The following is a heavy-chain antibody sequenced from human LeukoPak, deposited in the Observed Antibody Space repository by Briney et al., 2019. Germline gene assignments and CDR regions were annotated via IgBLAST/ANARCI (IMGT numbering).Heavy chain of an antibody. D-gene: IGHD4-17*01. CDR2: IYTSGNT. J-gene: IGHJ5*02. V-gene: IGHV4-4*07. CDR3: ARDLIIYYGDPGGWFDP. Sequence: SETLSLTCTVSGDSISSYYWSWIRQPAGKGLEWIGRIYTSGNTNYNPSLNSRVTMSVDTSKNQFSLKLSSVTAADTAVYYCARDLIIYYGDPGGWFDPWGQGTLVTVSS. CDR1: GDSISSYY.